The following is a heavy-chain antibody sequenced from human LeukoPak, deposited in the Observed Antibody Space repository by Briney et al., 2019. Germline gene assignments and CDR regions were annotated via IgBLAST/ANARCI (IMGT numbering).Heavy chain of an antibody. D-gene: IGHD3-10*01. CDR2: LYWNDDK. CDR1: GFSLGTNGVG. Sequence: ESGPTLVKPTQTLTLTCTFSGFSLGTNGVGVGWIRQPPGKALEWLALLYWNDDKRYSPSLKSRLTITKDTSKNQVVLTMTNMDPVDTATYYCARRNYFGSGSYYRVVYFDYWGQGTLVTVSS. J-gene: IGHJ4*02. V-gene: IGHV2-5*01. CDR3: ARRNYFGSGSYYRVVYFDY.